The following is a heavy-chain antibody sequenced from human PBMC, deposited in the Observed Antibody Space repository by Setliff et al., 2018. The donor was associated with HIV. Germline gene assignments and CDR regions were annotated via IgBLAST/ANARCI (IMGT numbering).Heavy chain of an antibody. CDR1: GLTLSNSA. D-gene: IGHD3-22*01. Sequence: GESLKISCAASGLTLSNSAMTWVRQKPWRGLEWVSLIQSGGIMYYADSVKGRFTISRDNSNNTLSLQMSSLRAEDTALYYCAKLDYYDYSGSWARKVAIDFWGRGTMVTVSS. CDR2: IQSGGIM. J-gene: IGHJ3*01. V-gene: IGHV3-23*01. CDR3: AKLDYYDYSGSWARKVAIDF.